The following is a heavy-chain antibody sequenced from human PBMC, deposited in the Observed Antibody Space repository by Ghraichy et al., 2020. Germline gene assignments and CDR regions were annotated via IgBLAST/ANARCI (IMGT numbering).Heavy chain of an antibody. D-gene: IGHD3-10*02. CDR1: GFTFSSYW. Sequence: GGFLRLSCAASGFTFSSYWMSWVRQAPGKGLEWVANIKQDGSEKYCVDSVKDRFTISRDNSKNSLYLQFSSLRAEDTAVYYCARGRVAYVPSCPDYWGQGTLVTVSS. CDR3: ARGRVAYVPSCPDY. CDR2: IKQDGSEK. V-gene: IGHV3-7*03. J-gene: IGHJ4*02.